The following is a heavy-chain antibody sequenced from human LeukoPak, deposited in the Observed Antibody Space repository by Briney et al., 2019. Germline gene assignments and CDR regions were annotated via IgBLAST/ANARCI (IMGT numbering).Heavy chain of an antibody. CDR1: GGSLNGYF. D-gene: IGHD5-12*01. CDR3: ARQDGATTPYYYYYYMDV. CDR2: IDHTGSI. Sequence: PSETLSLTCTVSGGSLNGYFWSWFRQPPGKGLEWIGNIDHTGSIKYNPSLKSRVTVSFHTSDNQFSLMLTSVTAADTAVYYCARQDGATTPYYYYYYMDVWGKGTTVTVSS. V-gene: IGHV4-59*08. J-gene: IGHJ6*03.